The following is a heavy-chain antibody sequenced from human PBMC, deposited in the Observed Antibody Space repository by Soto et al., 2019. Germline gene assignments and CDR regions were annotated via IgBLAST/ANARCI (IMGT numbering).Heavy chain of an antibody. J-gene: IGHJ6*02. Sequence: GGSLRLSCAASGFTFSGSAMHWVRQASGKGLEWVGRIRSKANSYATAYAASVKGRFTISRDDSKNTAYLQMNSLKTEDTAVYYCTRHPFSEGYDPSDYYYYGMDVWGQGTTGTVSS. CDR1: GFTFSGSA. V-gene: IGHV3-73*01. CDR3: TRHPFSEGYDPSDYYYYGMDV. D-gene: IGHD5-12*01. CDR2: IRSKANSYAT.